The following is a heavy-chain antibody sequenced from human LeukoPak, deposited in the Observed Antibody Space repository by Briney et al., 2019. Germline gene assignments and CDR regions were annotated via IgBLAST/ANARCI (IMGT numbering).Heavy chain of an antibody. J-gene: IGHJ4*02. CDR3: ARGGTHSMGYFDY. D-gene: IGHD2-8*01. CDR2: ISSSSSYI. CDR1: GFTFSSYS. V-gene: IGHV3-21*01. Sequence: GGSLRLSCAASGFTFSSYSMNWVRQAPGKGLEWVSSISSSSSYIYYADSVKGRITISRDNAKNSLYLQMNSLRAEDTAVYYCARGGTHSMGYFDYWGQGTLVTVSS.